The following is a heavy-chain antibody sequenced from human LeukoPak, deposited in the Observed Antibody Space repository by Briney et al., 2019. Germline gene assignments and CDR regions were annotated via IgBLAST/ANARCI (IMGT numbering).Heavy chain of an antibody. Sequence: PGGSLRLSCAASGFTFSSYAMHWVRQAPGKGLEWVAVISYDGSNKYYADSVKGRFTISRDNSKNTLYLQMNSLRAEDTAIYYCARDGIPGIVVIYYFDYWGQGTLVT. J-gene: IGHJ4*02. CDR2: ISYDGSNK. D-gene: IGHD3-22*01. V-gene: IGHV3-30*04. CDR1: GFTFSSYA. CDR3: ARDGIPGIVVIYYFDY.